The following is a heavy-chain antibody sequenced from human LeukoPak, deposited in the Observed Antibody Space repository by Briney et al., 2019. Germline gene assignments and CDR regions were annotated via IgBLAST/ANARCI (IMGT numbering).Heavy chain of an antibody. CDR1: GYTFTSYG. J-gene: IGHJ5*01. V-gene: IGHV1-18*01. CDR3: AGGGLTMILPRDAWMNWFDT. CDR2: ISVYNGKT. D-gene: IGHD3-22*01. Sequence: ASVKVSCKASGYTFTSYGISWVRQAPGQGLEWVGWISVYNGKTNFAHKFQGRVTMTTDTSTNTAYMELSSLRPDDTATYYCAGGGLTMILPRDAWMNWFDTWGHGTLVTVSS.